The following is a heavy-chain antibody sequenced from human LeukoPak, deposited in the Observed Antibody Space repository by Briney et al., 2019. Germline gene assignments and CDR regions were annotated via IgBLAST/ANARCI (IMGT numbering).Heavy chain of an antibody. CDR3: AAESSCGSFSCGAYYFES. CDR1: GFTFSNHG. J-gene: IGHJ4*02. D-gene: IGHD6-13*01. Sequence: PGGSLRLSCAASGFTFSNHGMNWVRQAPGKGLEWVSSISTSSSYIHYADSVKGRFTISRDNARNSLYLQMSSLRAEDTAVYFCAAESSCGSFSCGAYYFESWGQGTLVTVSS. V-gene: IGHV3-21*01. CDR2: ISTSSSYI.